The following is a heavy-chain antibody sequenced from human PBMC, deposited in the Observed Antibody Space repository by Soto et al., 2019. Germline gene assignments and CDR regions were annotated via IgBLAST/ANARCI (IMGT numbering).Heavy chain of an antibody. CDR3: AREMVVVPTYYSSYEGMDV. CDR1: GYTFSKYY. CDR2: INPTGGIA. D-gene: IGHD2-15*01. J-gene: IGHJ6*02. Sequence: QVQLVQSGAEVRKPGASVEVSCRASGYTFSKYYIHWVRQAPGPGLEWLGVINPTGGIATYAQKFQGRVTMTRDTSTNTVYMILTSLRSEDTAVYYCAREMVVVPTYYSSYEGMDVWGQGTTVSVSS. V-gene: IGHV1-46*01.